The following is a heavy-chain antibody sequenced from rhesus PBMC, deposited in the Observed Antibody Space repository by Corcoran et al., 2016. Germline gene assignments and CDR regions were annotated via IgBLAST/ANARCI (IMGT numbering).Heavy chain of an antibody. V-gene: IGHV1-1*01. CDR1: GYTFTSYY. D-gene: IGHD6-31*01. J-gene: IGHJ4*01. CDR2: ISPYNGNK. CDR3: TRGAAAGTHLDY. Sequence: QVQLVQSGAEIKQPGASVKLSCKASGYTFTSYYMHWVRQAPGQGLEWIGLISPYNGNKGHATTSQGMITITPDTSKSTGYMELGSLRSEDTAGYYCTRGAAAGTHLDYWGQGVLVTVSS.